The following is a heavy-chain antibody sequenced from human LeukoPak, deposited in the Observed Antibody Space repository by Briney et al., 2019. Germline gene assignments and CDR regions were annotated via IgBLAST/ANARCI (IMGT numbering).Heavy chain of an antibody. CDR2: IGKGGDT. Sequence: GGSLRLSCAASGFIFSSYDFHWVRQATGKGLEWVSGIGKGGDTYYAGSVKGRFTLSRENAKSSLYLQMNSLRAGDTAVCYCARGALGFDYWGQGTLVAVSS. CDR3: ARGALGFDY. CDR1: GFIFSSYD. J-gene: IGHJ4*02. V-gene: IGHV3-13*04.